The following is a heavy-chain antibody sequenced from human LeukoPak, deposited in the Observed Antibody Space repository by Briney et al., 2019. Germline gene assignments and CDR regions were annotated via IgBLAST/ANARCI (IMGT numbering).Heavy chain of an antibody. CDR2: INQDGTEK. V-gene: IGHV3-7*01. J-gene: IGHJ4*02. Sequence: GGSLRLSCEASGFNYSDYYVTWVRQAPGKGREWVANINQDGTEKNYVDSVKGRFTISRDNAKKSLFLQMNNLRADDTAMYYCVRDVAYYGGNHDYWGPGTLVIVSS. D-gene: IGHD4-23*01. CDR1: GFNYSDYY. CDR3: VRDVAYYGGNHDY.